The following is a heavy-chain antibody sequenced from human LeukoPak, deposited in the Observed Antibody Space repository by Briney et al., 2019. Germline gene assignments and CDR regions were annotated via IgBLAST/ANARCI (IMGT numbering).Heavy chain of an antibody. CDR1: GFTFSSYS. V-gene: IGHV3-48*01. D-gene: IGHD2-21*01. CDR2: ISSSSSTI. CDR3: AREGGVDY. Sequence: GGSLRLSCAASGFTFSSYSMNWVRQAPGEGLEWVSYISSSSSTIYYADSVKGRFTISRDNAKNSLYLQMNSLRAEDTAVYYCAREGGVDYWGQGTLVTVSS. J-gene: IGHJ4*02.